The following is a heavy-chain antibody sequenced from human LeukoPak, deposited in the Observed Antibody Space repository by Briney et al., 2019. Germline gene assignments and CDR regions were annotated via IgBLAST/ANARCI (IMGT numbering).Heavy chain of an antibody. CDR3: ARDSITMVRGADQNWFDP. J-gene: IGHJ5*02. V-gene: IGHV4-59*01. CDR1: GGSITNYY. Sequence: KPSETLSLTCTDSGGSITNYYWSWIRQPPGKGLEWIGYIHYSGSTKYKSSLKSRVTISVDTSKNQFSLKLNSVTAADTAVYYCARDSITMVRGADQNWFDPWGQGTLVTVSS. CDR2: IHYSGST. D-gene: IGHD3-10*01.